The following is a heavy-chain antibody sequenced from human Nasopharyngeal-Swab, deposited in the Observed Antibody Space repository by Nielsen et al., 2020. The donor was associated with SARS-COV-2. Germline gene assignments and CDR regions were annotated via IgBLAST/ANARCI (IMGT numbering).Heavy chain of an antibody. D-gene: IGHD2-21*02. J-gene: IGHJ4*02. CDR1: GFTLRRYG. CDR2: ISYDGSNK. Sequence: GGSLRLSWAASGFTLRRYGMQWVRKVPGKGLEWVAVISYDGSNKYYADSVKGRFTISRDNSKNTLYLQMNSLRAEDTAVYYCARGHNTYCGGDCYSLAPDYWGQGTLVTVSS. CDR3: ARGHNTYCGGDCYSLAPDY. V-gene: IGHV3-30*03.